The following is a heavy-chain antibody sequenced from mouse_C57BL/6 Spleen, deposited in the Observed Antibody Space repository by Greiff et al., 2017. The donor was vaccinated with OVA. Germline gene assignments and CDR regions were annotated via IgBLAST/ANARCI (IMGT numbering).Heavy chain of an antibody. V-gene: IGHV1-81*01. CDR1: GYTFTSYG. CDR2: IYPRSGNT. Sequence: VQRVESGAELARPGASVKLSCKASGYTFTSYGISWVKQRTGQGLEWIGEIYPRSGNTYYNEKFKGKATLTADKSSSTAYMELRSLTSEDSAVYFCAVLFMDYWGQGTSVTVSS. CDR3: AVLFMDY. J-gene: IGHJ4*01.